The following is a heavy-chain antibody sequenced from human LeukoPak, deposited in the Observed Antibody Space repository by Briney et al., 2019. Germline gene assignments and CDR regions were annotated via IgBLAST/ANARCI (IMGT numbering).Heavy chain of an antibody. D-gene: IGHD3-22*01. V-gene: IGHV3-33*01. Sequence: GGSLRLSCAASGFTFSSYGMHWVRQAPGKGLEWVAVIWYDGSNKYYADSVKGRFTISRDNAKNSLYLQMNSLRAEDTAVYYCARRRSASSGLDYWGQGTLVTVSS. J-gene: IGHJ4*02. CDR1: GFTFSSYG. CDR3: ARRRSASSGLDY. CDR2: IWYDGSNK.